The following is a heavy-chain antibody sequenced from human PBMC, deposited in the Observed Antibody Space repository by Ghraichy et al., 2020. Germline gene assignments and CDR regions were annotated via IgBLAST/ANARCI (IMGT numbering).Heavy chain of an antibody. V-gene: IGHV7-4-1*02. CDR3: ARGHYDGY. D-gene: IGHD3-16*01. Sequence: ASVKVSCKGSGYTFTGLKMNWVRQAPGQGLEWMGWIDPNTGNPTYAQGFTGRFVFSLDTSVSTAYLQINSLKAEDTAVYYCARGHYDGYWGQGTLVTVSS. CDR1: GYTFTGLK. J-gene: IGHJ4*02. CDR2: IDPNTGNP.